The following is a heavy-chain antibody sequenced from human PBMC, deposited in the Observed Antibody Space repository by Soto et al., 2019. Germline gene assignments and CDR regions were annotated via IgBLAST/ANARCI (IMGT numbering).Heavy chain of an antibody. CDR2: IIPIFGTA. CDR1: GGTFSRHA. J-gene: IGHJ4*02. D-gene: IGHD3-22*01. V-gene: IGHV1-69*01. CDR3: ARGWVYDSNDYYYAY. Sequence: QVQLVQSGAEVRKPGSSVKVSCKASGGTFSRHAISWVRQAPGQGLEWMGGIIPIFGTAHHAQKFQGRVTIIADESTSTVYMELSSLRSEDTAMYYCARGWVYDSNDYYYAYWGQGTLVIVSS.